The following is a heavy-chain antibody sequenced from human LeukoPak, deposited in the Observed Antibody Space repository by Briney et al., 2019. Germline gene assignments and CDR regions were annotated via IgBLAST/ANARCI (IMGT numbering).Heavy chain of an antibody. Sequence: PGGSLRLSCAASGFTFSSYAMHWVRQAPGKGLEYVSAISSNGGSTYYANSVKGRFTISRDNSKNTLYLQMGSLRAEDMAVYYCARGVLRFLEWLLHDAFDIWGQGTMVTVSS. V-gene: IGHV3-64*01. CDR3: ARGVLRFLEWLLHDAFDI. D-gene: IGHD3-3*01. CDR2: ISSNGGST. CDR1: GFTFSSYA. J-gene: IGHJ3*02.